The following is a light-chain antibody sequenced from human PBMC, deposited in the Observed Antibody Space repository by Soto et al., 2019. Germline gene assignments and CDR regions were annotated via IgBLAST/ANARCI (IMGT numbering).Light chain of an antibody. CDR1: RSNIGTYT. V-gene: IGLV1-44*01. CDR2: LNT. CDR3: AAWNGSLSAVL. Sequence: HSLLTQSPSASGTPGQTVTISCSGSRSNIGTYTVNWYQHLPGTAPTLLIYLNTQRPSGVPHRFSGSKSGTSASLAISGLQSEDEADYYCAAWNGSLSAVLFGGGTKLTVL. J-gene: IGLJ3*02.